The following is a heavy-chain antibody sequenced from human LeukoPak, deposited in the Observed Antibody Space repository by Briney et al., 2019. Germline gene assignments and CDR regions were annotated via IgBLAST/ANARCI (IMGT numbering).Heavy chain of an antibody. CDR3: ARRTRFGEFYDFDY. CDR1: GYNFFSYW. D-gene: IGHD3-10*01. V-gene: IGHV5-51*01. J-gene: IGHJ4*02. CDR2: IYPGDSDI. Sequence: GESLKISCTGSGYNFFSYWIGWVRQMPGKGLEWMGIIYPGDSDIKYSPSFQGQVTISADKSISTAYLQWSSLKASDTAMYYCARRTRFGEFYDFDYWGQGTLVTVSS.